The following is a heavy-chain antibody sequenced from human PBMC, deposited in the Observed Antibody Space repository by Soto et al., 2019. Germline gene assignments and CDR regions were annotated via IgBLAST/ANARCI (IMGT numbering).Heavy chain of an antibody. CDR2: IYSGGST. D-gene: IGHD3-10*01. J-gene: IGHJ3*02. CDR3: ARDYGHYYGSGSYSAAFDI. Sequence: GGSLRLSCAASGFTVSSNYMSWVRQAPGKGLEWVSVIYSGGSTYYADSVKGRFTISRDNSKNTLYLQMNSLKAEDTAVYYCARDYGHYYGSGSYSAAFDIWGQGTMVTVSS. V-gene: IGHV3-53*01. CDR1: GFTVSSNY.